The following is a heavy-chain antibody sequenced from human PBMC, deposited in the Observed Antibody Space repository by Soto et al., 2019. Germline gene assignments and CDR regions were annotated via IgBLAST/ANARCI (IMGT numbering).Heavy chain of an antibody. D-gene: IGHD4-17*01. V-gene: IGHV1-46*01. Sequence: QVQLVQSGAEVKKPGASVKVSCKASGYTFTNYYIHWVRQAPGQGLEWLGIINPSGGSPSYAQKFQGRVTMTSDTSTSTVYMELRSLRSEDTAVYYCARAQFYGGNTGDAFDIWGQGTMVTVSS. CDR3: ARAQFYGGNTGDAFDI. CDR2: INPSGGSP. J-gene: IGHJ3*02. CDR1: GYTFTNYY.